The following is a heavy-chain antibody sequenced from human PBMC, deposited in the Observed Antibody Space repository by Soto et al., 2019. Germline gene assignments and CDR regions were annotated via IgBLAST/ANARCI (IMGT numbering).Heavy chain of an antibody. V-gene: IGHV4-30-2*06. CDR2: IYYSGST. CDR3: GRGCFLRKGYYESTDYYYFDY. J-gene: IGHJ4*02. Sequence: PSGALSLTCAVAVDAISSGGFSWIWIRQSPGKCLELIGYIYYSGSTYYNPSLKSRVTISVDKSNNEFSLRLSAVTAADTAGYDCGRGCFLRKGYYESTDYYYFDYWGQGTPATVCS. D-gene: IGHD3-22*01. CDR1: VDAISSGGFS.